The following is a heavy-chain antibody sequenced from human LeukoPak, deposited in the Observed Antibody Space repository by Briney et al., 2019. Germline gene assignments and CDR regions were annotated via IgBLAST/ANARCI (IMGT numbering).Heavy chain of an antibody. D-gene: IGHD3-22*01. J-gene: IGHJ4*02. CDR1: GGTSNSHA. V-gene: IGHV1-69*04. Sequence: ASVRVSCKASGGTSNSHAISWVRQAPGQGLEWMGRIIPNLGTTNRAQNFQDRVTLTADKSTNTAYMELTSLTSDDTAVYYCATTNDGGGYQWGDFFDFWGQGTLVTVSS. CDR3: ATTNDGGGYQWGDFFDF. CDR2: IIPNLGTT.